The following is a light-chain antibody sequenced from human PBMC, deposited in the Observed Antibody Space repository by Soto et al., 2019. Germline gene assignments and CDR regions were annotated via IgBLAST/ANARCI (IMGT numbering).Light chain of an antibody. CDR1: QSVSKY. V-gene: IGKV1-39*01. Sequence: DIQMTQSPSSLSASVGDRVTITCRASQSVSKYLNWYQQNPGKAPKLLIYGAISLHSGVPSRFSGSGSGTYFTLNISNLQPEDFASYYCQQSYSTPGTFGQGTQVEIK. J-gene: IGKJ1*01. CDR3: QQSYSTPGT. CDR2: GAI.